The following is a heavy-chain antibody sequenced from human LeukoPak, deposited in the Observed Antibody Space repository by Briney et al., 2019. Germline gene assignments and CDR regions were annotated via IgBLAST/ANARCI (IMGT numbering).Heavy chain of an antibody. V-gene: IGHV1-18*01. CDR2: ISAYNGNT. CDR3: ARGSLHIHYYGSGSCGY. Sequence: ASVKVSCKASGYTFTSYGISWVRQAPGQGLEWMGWISAYNGNTNYAQKLQGRVTMTTDTSTSTAYMELRSLRSDDTAVYYCARGSLHIHYYGSGSCGYWGQGTLVTVSS. D-gene: IGHD3-10*01. CDR1: GYTFTSYG. J-gene: IGHJ4*02.